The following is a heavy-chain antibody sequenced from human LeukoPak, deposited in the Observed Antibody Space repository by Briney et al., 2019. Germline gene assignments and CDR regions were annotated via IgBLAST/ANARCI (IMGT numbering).Heavy chain of an antibody. CDR3: ARGVAADY. CDR2: INHSGST. CDR1: GGSFSGYY. J-gene: IGHJ4*02. V-gene: IGHV4-34*01. Sequence: SETLSLTCAVYGGSFSGYYWSWIRQPPGRGLEWIGEINHSGSTNYNPSLKSRVTISVDTSKNQFSLKLSSVTAADTAVYYCARGVAADYWGQGTLVTVSS. D-gene: IGHD2-15*01.